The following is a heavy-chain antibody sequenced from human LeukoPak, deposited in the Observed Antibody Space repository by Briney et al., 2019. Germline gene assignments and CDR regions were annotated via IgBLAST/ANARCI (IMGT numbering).Heavy chain of an antibody. CDR1: GFTFNTYG. Sequence: GGSLRLSCAASGFTFNTYGMNWVRQAPGKGLEWVSAISGSGGSTYYADCVKGQFTISRDNAKNTLYLQMNRLRAEDTAVYYCAGRGSGSYFDYWGQGTLVTVSS. CDR2: ISGSGGST. CDR3: AGRGSGSYFDY. V-gene: IGHV3-23*01. J-gene: IGHJ4*02. D-gene: IGHD3-10*01.